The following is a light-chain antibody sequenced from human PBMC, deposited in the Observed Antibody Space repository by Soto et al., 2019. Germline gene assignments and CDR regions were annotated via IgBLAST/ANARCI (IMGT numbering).Light chain of an antibody. V-gene: IGKV3-20*01. CDR2: GAS. CDR1: QSVSSGY. J-gene: IGKJ2*01. Sequence: EIVLTQSPDPLSLSPGERVTLSCRASQSVSSGYLAWYQQKPGQAPRLLIYGASSRATGIPDRFSGSGSGTDFTLTISRLEPEDFAVYYCQQYGGSPQITFGQGTKVEIK. CDR3: QQYGGSPQIT.